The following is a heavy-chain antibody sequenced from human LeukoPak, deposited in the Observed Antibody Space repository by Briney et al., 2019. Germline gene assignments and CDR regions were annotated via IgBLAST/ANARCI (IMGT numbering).Heavy chain of an antibody. CDR3: ARDPWYCSGGSCYSLKNRYYFDY. V-gene: IGHV1-2*02. CDR1: GYTFTGYY. J-gene: IGHJ4*02. Sequence: GASVKVSCKASGYTFTGYYMHWVRQAPGQGLGWMGWINPNSGGTNYAQKFQGRVTMTRDTSISTAYMELSRLRSDDTAVYYCARDPWYCSGGSCYSLKNRYYFDYWGQGTLVTVSS. D-gene: IGHD2-15*01. CDR2: INPNSGGT.